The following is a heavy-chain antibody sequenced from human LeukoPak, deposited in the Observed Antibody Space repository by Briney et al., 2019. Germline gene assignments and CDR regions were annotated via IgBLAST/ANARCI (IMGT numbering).Heavy chain of an antibody. CDR1: GGSISSSSYY. Sequence: SETLSLTCTVSGGSISSSSYYWGWIRQPPGKGLEWIGSIYYSGSTYYNPSLKSRVTISVDTSKNQFSLKLSSVTAADTAVYYCAGSSGYSYGYWFDPWGQGTLVTVSS. CDR3: AGSSGYSYGYWFDP. V-gene: IGHV4-39*01. CDR2: IYYSGST. J-gene: IGHJ5*02. D-gene: IGHD5-18*01.